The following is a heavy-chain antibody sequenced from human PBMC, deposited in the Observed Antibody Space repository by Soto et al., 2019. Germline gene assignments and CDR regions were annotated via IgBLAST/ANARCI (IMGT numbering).Heavy chain of an antibody. Sequence: GGSLRLSCAASGFTFSSYSMNWVRQAPGKGLEWVSSISSSSSYIYYADSVKGRFTISRDNAKNSLYLQMNSLRAEDTAVYYCARQSIGGLDFDYWGQGTLVTVSS. CDR1: GFTFSSYS. CDR2: ISSSSSYI. CDR3: ARQSIGGLDFDY. D-gene: IGHD2-15*01. V-gene: IGHV3-21*01. J-gene: IGHJ4*02.